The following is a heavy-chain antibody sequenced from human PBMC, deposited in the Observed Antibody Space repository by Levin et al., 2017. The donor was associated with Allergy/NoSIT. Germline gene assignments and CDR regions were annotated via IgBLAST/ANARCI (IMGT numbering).Heavy chain of an antibody. J-gene: IGHJ4*02. CDR1: GFTFISNA. V-gene: IGHV3-23*01. CDR3: ARDRSGTWYGFDY. D-gene: IGHD6-13*01. Sequence: GGSLRLSCVASGFTFISNAMNLVRQAPGKGLEWVSTITGNVDKTYYADSVKGRFTISRDNSKSTVYLQMNSLRDEDTAVYYCARDRSGTWYGFDYWGQGSLVTVSS. CDR2: ITGNVDKT.